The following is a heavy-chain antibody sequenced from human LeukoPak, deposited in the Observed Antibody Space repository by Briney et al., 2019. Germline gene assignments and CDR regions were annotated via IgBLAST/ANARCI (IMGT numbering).Heavy chain of an antibody. CDR1: GYTFTGYY. Sequence: GASVKVSCKASGYTFTGYYMHWVRQAPGQGLEWMGRINPNSGGTNYAQKFQGRVTMTRDTSISTAYMELSRLRSDDTAVYYCASLGPYCSSTSCYRFGPYYYMDVWGKGTTVTVSS. CDR2: INPNSGGT. CDR3: ASLGPYCSSTSCYRFGPYYYMDV. J-gene: IGHJ6*03. D-gene: IGHD2-2*02. V-gene: IGHV1-2*06.